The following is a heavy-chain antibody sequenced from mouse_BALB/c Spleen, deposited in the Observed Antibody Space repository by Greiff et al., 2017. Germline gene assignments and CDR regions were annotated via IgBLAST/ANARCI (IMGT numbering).Heavy chain of an antibody. J-gene: IGHJ4*01. CDR3: ARFTTATDYAMDY. D-gene: IGHD1-2*01. CDR2: ISSGSSTI. V-gene: IGHV5-17*02. Sequence: EVNLVESGGGLVQPGGSRKLSCAASGFTFSSFGMHWVRQAPEKGLEWVAYISSGSSTIYYADTVKGRFTISRDNPKNTLFLQMTSLRSEDTAMYYCARFTTATDYAMDYWGQGTSVTVSS. CDR1: GFTFSSFG.